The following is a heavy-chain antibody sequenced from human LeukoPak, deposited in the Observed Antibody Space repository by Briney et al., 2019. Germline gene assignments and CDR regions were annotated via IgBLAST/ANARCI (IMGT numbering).Heavy chain of an antibody. CDR1: GGSISNSY. Sequence: SETLSITCTVSGGSISNSYWNWIRQSRGKGLEWIGYINYSGSTNYNPSLKSRVTISVDTSKNQFSLKLSSVTAADTAVYFCARDPLSTNDFDIWGQGTMVTVSS. D-gene: IGHD1-1*01. V-gene: IGHV4-59*01. J-gene: IGHJ3*02. CDR2: INYSGST. CDR3: ARDPLSTNDFDI.